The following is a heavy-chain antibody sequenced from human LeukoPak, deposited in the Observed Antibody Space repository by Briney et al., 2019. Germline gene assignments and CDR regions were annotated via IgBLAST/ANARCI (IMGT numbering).Heavy chain of an antibody. CDR3: ARDRRELLRPYYFDY. V-gene: IGHV3-21*01. D-gene: IGHD1-26*01. CDR2: ISSSSSYI. J-gene: IGHJ4*02. CDR1: GFTFSSYS. Sequence: SGRSLRLSCAASGFTFSSYSMNWVRQAPGKGLEWVSSISSSSSYIYYADSVKGRFTISRDNAKNSLYLQMNSLRAEDTAVYYCARDRRELLRPYYFDYWGQGTLVTVSS.